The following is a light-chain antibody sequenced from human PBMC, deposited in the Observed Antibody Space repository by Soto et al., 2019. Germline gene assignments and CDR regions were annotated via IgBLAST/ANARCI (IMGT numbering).Light chain of an antibody. Sequence: SYELTQPPSVSVSPGQTASITCSGDKLGDKYACWYQQKPGQSPVLVIYQDSKRPSGIPERFSGSNSGNTATLTISGTQAMDEADYYCQAWASSTGVFGGGTQVTVL. V-gene: IGLV3-1*01. CDR3: QAWASSTGV. CDR1: KLGDKY. J-gene: IGLJ2*01. CDR2: QDS.